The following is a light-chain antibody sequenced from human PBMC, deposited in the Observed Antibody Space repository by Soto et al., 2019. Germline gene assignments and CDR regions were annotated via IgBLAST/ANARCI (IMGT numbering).Light chain of an antibody. J-gene: IGKJ3*01. CDR3: QQYYSYPFT. V-gene: IGKV1-8*01. CDR2: AAS. Sequence: ALRMTQSPSSLSASTGDRVTITCRASQGISSYFAWYQQKPGKAPKLLIYAASTLQSGVPSRFSGSGSGTDFTLTISCLQSEDFATYYCQQYYSYPFTFGPGTKVDIK. CDR1: QGISSY.